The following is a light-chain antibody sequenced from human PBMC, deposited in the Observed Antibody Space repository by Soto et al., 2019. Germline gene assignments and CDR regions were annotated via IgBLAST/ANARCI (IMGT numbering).Light chain of an antibody. V-gene: IGLV1-47*01. CDR2: RNN. J-gene: IGLJ2*01. CDR1: TSNIGNNY. Sequence: QPVLTQPPSASGTPGQRVTISCSGSTSNIGNNYVHWYQQLPGTAPKLLIYRNNQRPSGVPDRFSGSKSGTSASLAISGLRSEDEADYYCAAWDDSLRVFGGGTKLTVL. CDR3: AAWDDSLRV.